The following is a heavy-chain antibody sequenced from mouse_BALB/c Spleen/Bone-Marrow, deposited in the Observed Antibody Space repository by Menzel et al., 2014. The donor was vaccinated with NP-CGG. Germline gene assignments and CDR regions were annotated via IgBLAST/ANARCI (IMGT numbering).Heavy chain of an antibody. CDR2: IRNKANGYTT. J-gene: IGHJ2*01. CDR1: GFTFTDYY. CDR3: ARYGYDYFDC. V-gene: IGHV7-3*02. Sequence: EVKLVESGGGLVQPGGSLRLSCATSGFTFTDYYMSWVRQPPGKALEWLGFIRNKANGYTTEYSASVKGRFTISRDNSQSILYLQMNTLRAEDSATYYCARYGYDYFDCWGQGTTLTVSS. D-gene: IGHD2-2*01.